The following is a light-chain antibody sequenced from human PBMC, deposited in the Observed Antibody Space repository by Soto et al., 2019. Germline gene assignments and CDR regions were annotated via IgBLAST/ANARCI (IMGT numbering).Light chain of an antibody. J-gene: IGKJ2*01. CDR3: QQYDNLYT. Sequence: DIQLTQSPASMSASVGDRVTSTCQASQDMSNYLNWYQQKPGKAPKLLIYYASSLETGVPSSFSGSGSGTDFTFTISSLQPEDIATYYWQQYDNLYTFGQGTKLEIK. CDR1: QDMSNY. V-gene: IGKV1-33*01. CDR2: YAS.